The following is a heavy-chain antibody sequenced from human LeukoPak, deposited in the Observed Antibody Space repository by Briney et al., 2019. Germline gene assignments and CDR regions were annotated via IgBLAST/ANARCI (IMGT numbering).Heavy chain of an antibody. J-gene: IGHJ3*02. Sequence: RGESLKISCKGSGYSFTSYWIGWVRQMPGKGLEWMGIIYPGDSDTRYSPSFQGQVTISADKSISTAYLQWSSLKASDTAMYYCASRKKCSGGSCYSGGAFDIWGQGTMVTVSS. CDR1: GYSFTSYW. V-gene: IGHV5-51*01. D-gene: IGHD2-15*01. CDR3: ASRKKCSGGSCYSGGAFDI. CDR2: IYPGDSDT.